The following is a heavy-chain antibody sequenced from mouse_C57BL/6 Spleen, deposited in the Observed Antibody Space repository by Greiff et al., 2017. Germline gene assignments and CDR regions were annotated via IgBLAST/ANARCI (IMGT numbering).Heavy chain of an antibody. J-gene: IGHJ2*01. CDR1: GFTFSSYA. Sequence: EVKLMESGGGLVKPGGSLKLSCAASGFTFSSYAMSWVRQTPEKRLEWVATISDGGSYTYYPDNVKGRFTISRDNAKNNLYLQMSHLKSEDTAMYYCAIGSSYDYWGQGTTLTVSS. D-gene: IGHD1-1*01. CDR2: ISDGGSYT. CDR3: AIGSSYDY. V-gene: IGHV5-4*03.